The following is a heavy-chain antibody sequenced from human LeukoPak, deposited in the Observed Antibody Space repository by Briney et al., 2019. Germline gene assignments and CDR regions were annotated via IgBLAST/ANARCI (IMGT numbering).Heavy chain of an antibody. Sequence: ASVKVSCKASGYSFTDHFLHWVRQAPGQGPEWMGWINPNSGGTTYAQNFQGRVTMTRDTSIRTAYMELSRLRSDDTAVYYCARDQDITMTVNWFDPWGQGTLVTVSS. CDR1: GYSFTDHF. CDR3: ARDQDITMTVNWFDP. J-gene: IGHJ5*02. D-gene: IGHD3-22*01. V-gene: IGHV1-2*02. CDR2: INPNSGGT.